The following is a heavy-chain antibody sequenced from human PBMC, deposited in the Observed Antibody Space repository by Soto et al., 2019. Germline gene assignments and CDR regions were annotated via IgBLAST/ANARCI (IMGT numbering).Heavy chain of an antibody. CDR2: IDSGDGTT. D-gene: IGHD3-10*01. CDR3: VRTYYSSTWFPFDR. J-gene: IGHJ5*02. CDR1: GFDFGDYC. V-gene: IGHV3-11*01. Sequence: GGSLRLSCTGSGFDFGDYCMSWIRQAPGKGLEWVSYIDSGDGTTYYTDSVKGRFTISRDNAKKTVYLQMSSLRVEDTALYYCVRTYYSSTWFPFDRWGQGTLVTVYS.